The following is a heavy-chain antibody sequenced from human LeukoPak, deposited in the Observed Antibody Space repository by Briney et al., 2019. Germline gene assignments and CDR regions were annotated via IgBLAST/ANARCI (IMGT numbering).Heavy chain of an antibody. CDR3: ARRHKVGAGDALDI. D-gene: IGHD3-10*01. CDR1: GFTFSSYA. Sequence: PGGSLRLSCAASGFTFSSYAMHWVRQAPGKGLEWVAVISYDGSNKYYADSVKGRFTISRDNAKKSLYLQMNSLRAEDTAVYYCARRHKVGAGDALDIWGQGTMVTVSS. V-gene: IGHV3-30-3*01. J-gene: IGHJ3*02. CDR2: ISYDGSNK.